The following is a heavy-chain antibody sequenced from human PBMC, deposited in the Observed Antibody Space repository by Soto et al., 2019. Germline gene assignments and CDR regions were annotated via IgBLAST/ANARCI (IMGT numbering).Heavy chain of an antibody. J-gene: IGHJ4*02. CDR3: ARDPWAADY. D-gene: IGHD3-16*01. CDR1: GFTVSTKY. CDR2: IYSGGST. Sequence: EVQLVESGGGLVQPGGSLRLSCAASGFTVSTKYMSWVRQAPGKGLEWVSVIYSGGSTFYADYVRGRFTIYRDNSKNTVKLQKNSLRAEDTAVYYCARDPWAADYWGQGTLVTVSS. V-gene: IGHV3-66*01.